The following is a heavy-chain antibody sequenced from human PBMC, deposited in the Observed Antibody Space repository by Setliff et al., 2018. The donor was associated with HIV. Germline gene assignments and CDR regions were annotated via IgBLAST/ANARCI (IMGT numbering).Heavy chain of an antibody. CDR2: ISATGTTV. V-gene: IGHV3-48*01. CDR1: GFVFSDHS. J-gene: IGHJ4*02. Sequence: PGGSLRLSCAASGFVFSDHSLHWVRQAPGEGLEWLSYISATGTTVSYADSVRGRFIISRDDSKNTAYLQMDSLKTEDTAVYYCTRHSTDPWSLLDYWGQGTLVTVSS. D-gene: IGHD4-4*01. CDR3: TRHSTDPWSLLDY.